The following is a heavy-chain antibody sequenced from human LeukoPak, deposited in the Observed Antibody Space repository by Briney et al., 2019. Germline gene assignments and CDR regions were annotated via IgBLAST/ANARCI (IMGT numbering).Heavy chain of an antibody. CDR3: TRKTSYYDSSGALDY. CDR2: ISGSGGST. Sequence: GGSLRLSCTASGFTFSNYAMTWVRQAPGKGLEWLSVISGSGGSTYHADSVKCRFTITRDNTKNTLFLQMNSLRAEDTAVYYCTRKTSYYDSSGALDYWGQGTLVTVSS. CDR1: GFTFSNYA. V-gene: IGHV3-23*01. D-gene: IGHD3-22*01. J-gene: IGHJ4*02.